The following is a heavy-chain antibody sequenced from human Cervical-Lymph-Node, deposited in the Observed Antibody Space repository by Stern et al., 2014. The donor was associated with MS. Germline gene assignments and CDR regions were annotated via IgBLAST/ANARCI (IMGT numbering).Heavy chain of an antibody. D-gene: IGHD6-13*01. CDR2: INSYNGNT. V-gene: IGHV1-18*01. Sequence: QVQLVQSGAEVKKPGASVKVSCKASGHTFNSHAITWVRQVPGQGLEWVGWINSYNGNTNYAQKLQGRVTMTSDTSTSTAYMELRSLRFDDTAVYYCATDMGFEAAAHDYWGQGTLVTVSS. J-gene: IGHJ4*02. CDR3: ATDMGFEAAAHDY. CDR1: GHTFNSHA.